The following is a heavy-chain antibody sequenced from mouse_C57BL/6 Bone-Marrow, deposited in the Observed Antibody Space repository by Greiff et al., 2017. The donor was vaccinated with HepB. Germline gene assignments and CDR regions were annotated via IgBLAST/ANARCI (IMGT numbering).Heavy chain of an antibody. CDR3: ASLYDYDY. CDR1: GYAFSSSW. J-gene: IGHJ2*01. Sequence: QVQLQQSGPELVKPGASVKISCKASGYAFSSSWMNWVKQRPGKGLEWIGRIYPGDGDTNYNGKFKGKATLTADKSSSTAYMQLSSLTSEDSAVSFCASLYDYDYWGQGTTLTVSS. CDR2: IYPGDGDT. V-gene: IGHV1-82*01. D-gene: IGHD2-4*01.